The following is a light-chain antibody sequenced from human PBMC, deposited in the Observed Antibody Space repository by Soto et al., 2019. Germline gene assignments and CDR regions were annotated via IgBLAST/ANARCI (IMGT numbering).Light chain of an antibody. CDR1: QSVSSSS. CDR3: QQYGSSPIT. V-gene: IGKV3-20*01. Sequence: EIVLTQSPGTLSLSPGERATLSCSASQSVSSSSLAWYQQKSGQAPRLLIYGASSRATGIPDRFSGSGSGTDFTLTVSRVEPEDFAVYYCQQYGSSPITFGQGTRLEIK. J-gene: IGKJ5*01. CDR2: GAS.